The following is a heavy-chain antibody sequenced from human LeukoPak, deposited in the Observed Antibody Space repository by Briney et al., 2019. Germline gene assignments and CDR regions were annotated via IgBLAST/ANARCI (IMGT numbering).Heavy chain of an antibody. CDR3: ARGTAMVTYYYYYMDV. CDR1: GGSISNYY. CDR2: INHSGST. Sequence: SETLSLTCTVSGGSISNYYWGWIRQPPGKGLEWIGEINHSGSTNYNPSLKSRVTISVDTSKNQFSLKLSSVTAADTAVYYCARGTAMVTYYYYYMDVWGKGTTVTVSS. V-gene: IGHV4-34*01. D-gene: IGHD5-18*01. J-gene: IGHJ6*03.